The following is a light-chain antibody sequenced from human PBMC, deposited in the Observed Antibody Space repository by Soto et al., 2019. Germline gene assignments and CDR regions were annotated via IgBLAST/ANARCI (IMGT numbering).Light chain of an antibody. V-gene: IGKV1-5*03. CDR2: KAS. CDR1: QSISTW. CDR3: QQYSTCPLT. Sequence: DIQMTQSPSTLSASVGDRVTITCRASQSISTWLAWYQQKPGKAPKLLIYKASSLEGGVPSRFGGSGSGTLFNITISSLHPDDFATYYCQQYSTCPLTFGGGTTVDIK. J-gene: IGKJ4*01.